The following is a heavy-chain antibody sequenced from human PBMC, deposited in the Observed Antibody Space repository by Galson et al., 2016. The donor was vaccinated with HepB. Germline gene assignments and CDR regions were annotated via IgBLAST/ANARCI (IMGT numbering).Heavy chain of an antibody. CDR2: INWKGEYS. CDR1: GFTFDDYG. D-gene: IGHD3-16*01. V-gene: IGHV3-20*01. Sequence: SLRLSCAASGFTFDDYGMSWVRQVPGKGLEWVSGINWKGEYSGYADSVKGRSTISRDNAKNSLFLQMTSLRVEDTAFYHWARGSGGPSGSPMDVWGQGITVTVSS. CDR3: ARGSGGPSGSPMDV. J-gene: IGHJ6*02.